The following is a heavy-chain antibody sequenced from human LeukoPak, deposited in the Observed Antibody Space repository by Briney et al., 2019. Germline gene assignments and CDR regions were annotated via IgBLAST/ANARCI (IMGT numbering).Heavy chain of an antibody. Sequence: GGSLRLSCAASGVTFSDYYMSWIRQAPGKGLEWVSYISSSGSTIYYADSVKGRFTISRDNAKNSLYLQMNSLRAEDTAVYYCARSLPSGSHRAFDIWGQGTMVTVSS. CDR2: ISSSGSTI. J-gene: IGHJ3*02. D-gene: IGHD3-10*01. CDR1: GVTFSDYY. CDR3: ARSLPSGSHRAFDI. V-gene: IGHV3-11*04.